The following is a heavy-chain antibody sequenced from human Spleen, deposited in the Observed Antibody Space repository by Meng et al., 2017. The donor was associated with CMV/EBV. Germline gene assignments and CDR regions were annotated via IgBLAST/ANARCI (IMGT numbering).Heavy chain of an antibody. CDR1: VFISIISA. V-gene: IGHV3-30*18. CDR2: ISYDGRNK. CDR3: AKEGNYGDYDY. D-gene: IGHD4-17*01. Sequence: SCAASVFISIISAMHWVRQAPGKGLEWVTLISYDGRNKYYADAVKGRFTISRDNSKNTLYLQMNSLRTEDTALYYCAKEGNYGDYDYWGQGTLVTVSS. J-gene: IGHJ4*02.